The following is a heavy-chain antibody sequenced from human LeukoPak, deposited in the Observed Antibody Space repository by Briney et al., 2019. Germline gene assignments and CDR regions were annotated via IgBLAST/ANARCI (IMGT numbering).Heavy chain of an antibody. D-gene: IGHD3-9*01. CDR3: AGQGTYCDILMRGFHQYFGY. V-gene: IGHV5-51*01. CDR1: GYSFTSYW. Sequence: GESLKISCKGSGYSFTSYWIGWVRQMPGKGLEWMGIIYPGDSDTRYSPSFQGQVTISADKSISTAYLQWTSLKASDTAMYYSAGQGTYCDILMRGFHQYFGYWGQGTLVTVSS. CDR2: IYPGDSDT. J-gene: IGHJ4*02.